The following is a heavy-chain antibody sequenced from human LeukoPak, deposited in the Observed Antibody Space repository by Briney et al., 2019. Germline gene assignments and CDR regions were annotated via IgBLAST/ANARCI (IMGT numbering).Heavy chain of an antibody. CDR2: IWYDASNK. V-gene: IGHV3-33*01. Sequence: GGSLRLSCAASGFTFSSFGMHWVRQAPGTGLEWVAVIWYDASNKYYADSVKGRFTISRDNSKNTLYLQMNSLRDDDTAVYYCVRGVGVSRFDYLDPWGQGTLVIVSS. CDR1: GFTFSSFG. D-gene: IGHD4-11*01. CDR3: VRGVGVSRFDYLDP. J-gene: IGHJ5*02.